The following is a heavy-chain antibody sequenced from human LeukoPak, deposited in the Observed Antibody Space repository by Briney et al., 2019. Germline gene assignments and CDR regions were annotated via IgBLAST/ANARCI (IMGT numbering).Heavy chain of an antibody. CDR3: ARGDSSSWSFKI. CDR2: IYYSGST. D-gene: IGHD6-13*01. CDR1: GDSISSGANY. J-gene: IGHJ4*02. Sequence: SQTLSLTCTVSGDSISSGANYWSWIRQPPGEGLEWIGYIYYSGSTYYNLSLKSRVTISVDTSKIYFSLRLTSVTAADTAVYYCARGDSSSWSFKIWGQGTLVTVSS. V-gene: IGHV4-30-4*01.